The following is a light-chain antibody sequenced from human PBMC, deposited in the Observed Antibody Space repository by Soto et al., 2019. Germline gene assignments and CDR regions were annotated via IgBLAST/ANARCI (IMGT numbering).Light chain of an antibody. CDR1: QSVSSNY. J-gene: IGKJ1*01. CDR2: GAS. V-gene: IGKV3-20*01. Sequence: EIVLTQSPGTLSLSAGERATLSCRASQSVSSNYLAWYQQKPGQAPSLLIYGASRRATGIPDRFSGSGSGTDFSLTISRLVPEDFAVYYCHQYGSSPPEKTFGQGTKVEIK. CDR3: HQYGSSPPEKT.